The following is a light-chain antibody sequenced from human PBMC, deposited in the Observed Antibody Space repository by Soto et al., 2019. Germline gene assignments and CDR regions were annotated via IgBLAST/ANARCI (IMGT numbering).Light chain of an antibody. CDR3: QQYSGWPPTFT. CDR1: QSVSSD. Sequence: EIVMTQSPATLSVSPGERVTLSCRASQSVSSDLAWYQQKPGQPPRILICGASTRATGIPARFSGSGSGTEFTLAISSLQSEVVAVYYCQQYSGWPPTFTFGQGTKLEIK. CDR2: GAS. V-gene: IGKV3-15*01. J-gene: IGKJ2*01.